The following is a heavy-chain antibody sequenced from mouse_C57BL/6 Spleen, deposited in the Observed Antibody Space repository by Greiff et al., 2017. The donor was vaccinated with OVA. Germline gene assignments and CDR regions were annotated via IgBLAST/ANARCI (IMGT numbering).Heavy chain of an antibody. Sequence: VQLQQSGAELAKPGASVKLSCKASGYTFTSYWMHWVKQRPGQGLEWIGYINPSSGYTKYNQKFKGKATLTVDTSSSTAYMQLSSLTSEDSAVYYCATHYYGSLFDYWGQGTTLTVSS. D-gene: IGHD1-1*01. V-gene: IGHV1-7*01. CDR3: ATHYYGSLFDY. CDR2: INPSSGYT. CDR1: GYTFTSYW. J-gene: IGHJ2*01.